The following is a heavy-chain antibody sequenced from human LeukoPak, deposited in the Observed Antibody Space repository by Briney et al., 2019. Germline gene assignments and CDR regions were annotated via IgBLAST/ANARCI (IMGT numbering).Heavy chain of an antibody. D-gene: IGHD3-22*01. J-gene: IGHJ5*02. V-gene: IGHV4-30-4*01. CDR3: ARPYYYDSRIDP. CDR1: GGSISSGDYH. Sequence: ESSQTLSLTCTVSGGSISSGDYHGSWIRQPPGKGLGWIAYMYYSGSTYYNPSLKSRVTMSADTSKNQLSLKLSSVTAADTAVYYCARPYYYDSRIDPWGQGILVTVSS. CDR2: MYYSGST.